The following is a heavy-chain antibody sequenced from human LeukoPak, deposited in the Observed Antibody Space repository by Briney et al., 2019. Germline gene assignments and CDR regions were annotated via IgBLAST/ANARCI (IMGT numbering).Heavy chain of an antibody. CDR3: AREGGYCSSTSCYDP. Sequence: ASVKVSCKASGYTFTSYDINWVRQATGQGLEWMGWMNPNSGNTGYPQKLQGRVTMTTDASTSTAYMELRSLRSDDTAVYYCAREGGYCSSTSCYDPWGQGTLVTVSS. V-gene: IGHV1-8*02. CDR1: GYTFTSYD. CDR2: MNPNSGNT. D-gene: IGHD2-2*01. J-gene: IGHJ5*02.